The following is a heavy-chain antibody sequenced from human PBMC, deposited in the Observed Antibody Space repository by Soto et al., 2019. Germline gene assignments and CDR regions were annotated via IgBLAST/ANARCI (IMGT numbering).Heavy chain of an antibody. J-gene: IGHJ3*02. Sequence: GGSLRLSCAASGFTFSSYAMSWVRQAPGKGLEWVSAISGSGGSTYYADSVKGRFTISRDNSKNTLYLQMNSLRAKDTAVYYCAKGLRSYYDSSGYSLGAFDIWGQGTMVTVSS. CDR1: GFTFSSYA. CDR2: ISGSGGST. V-gene: IGHV3-23*01. CDR3: AKGLRSYYDSSGYSLGAFDI. D-gene: IGHD3-22*01.